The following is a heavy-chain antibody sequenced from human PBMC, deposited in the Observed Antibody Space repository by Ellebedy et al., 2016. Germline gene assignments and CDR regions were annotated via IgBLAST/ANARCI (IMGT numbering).Heavy chain of an antibody. Sequence: GGSLRLSXAASGFTFSSYAMSWVRQAPGKGLEWVSAISGSGGSTYYADSVKGRFTISRDNSKNTLYLQMNSLRAEDTAVYYCAKPYCSGGRCYPSGYYYYYGMVVWGQGTTVTVSS. J-gene: IGHJ6*02. CDR2: ISGSGGST. D-gene: IGHD2-15*01. CDR3: AKPYCSGGRCYPSGYYYYYGMVV. V-gene: IGHV3-23*01. CDR1: GFTFSSYA.